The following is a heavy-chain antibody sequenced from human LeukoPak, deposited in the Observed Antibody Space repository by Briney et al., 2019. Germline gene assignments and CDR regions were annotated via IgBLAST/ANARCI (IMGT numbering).Heavy chain of an antibody. CDR1: GGSISSYY. V-gene: IGHV4-59*08. CDR2: IYYSGST. J-gene: IGHJ4*02. Sequence: SETLSLTCTVSGGSISSYYWSWIRQPPGKGLEWIGYIYYSGSTNYNPSLKSRVTISVDTSKNQFSLKLSSVTAADTAVYYCARLAVYYDSSGYPAGPYFDYWGQGTLVTVSS. D-gene: IGHD3-22*01. CDR3: ARLAVYYDSSGYPAGPYFDY.